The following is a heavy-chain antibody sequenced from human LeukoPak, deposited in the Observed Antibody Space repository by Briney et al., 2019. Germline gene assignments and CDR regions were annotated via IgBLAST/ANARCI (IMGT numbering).Heavy chain of an antibody. D-gene: IGHD7-27*01. Sequence: VASVKVSCKASGYNLTDYYMHWVRQAPGQGLEWMGRINPNSGGTNYAQKFQGRVTMTRDTSISTVYMELSRLRSDDTAVYYCARGPPNWGYDYWGPGTLVTVSS. J-gene: IGHJ4*02. CDR2: INPNSGGT. V-gene: IGHV1-2*06. CDR3: ARGPPNWGYDY. CDR1: GYNLTDYY.